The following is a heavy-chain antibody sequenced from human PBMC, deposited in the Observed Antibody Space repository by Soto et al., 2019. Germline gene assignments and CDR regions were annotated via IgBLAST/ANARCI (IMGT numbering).Heavy chain of an antibody. Sequence: GASVKVSCKASGGTFSSYAISWVRQAPGQGLEWMGGIIPIFGIANYAQKFQGRVTITADESTSTAYMELSSLRSEDTAVYHCARERVGGGNFYWYFDLWGRGTLVTVSS. CDR1: GGTFSSYA. CDR3: ARERVGGGNFYWYFDL. V-gene: IGHV1-69*13. CDR2: IIPIFGIA. D-gene: IGHD2-21*02. J-gene: IGHJ2*01.